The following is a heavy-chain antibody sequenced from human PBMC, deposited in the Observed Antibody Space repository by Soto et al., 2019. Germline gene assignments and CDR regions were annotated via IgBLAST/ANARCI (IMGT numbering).Heavy chain of an antibody. CDR1: GYSFTSYW. D-gene: IGHD6-6*01. Sequence: EVQLVQSGAEVKKPGESLRISCKGSGYSFTSYWISWVRQMPGKGLEWMGRIDPSDSYTNYSPSFQGHVTISADKSISTAYLQWSSLKASDTAMYYCARQRPHWDSSSPYYGMDVWGQGTTVTVAS. CDR2: IDPSDSYT. CDR3: ARQRPHWDSSSPYYGMDV. J-gene: IGHJ6*02. V-gene: IGHV5-10-1*03.